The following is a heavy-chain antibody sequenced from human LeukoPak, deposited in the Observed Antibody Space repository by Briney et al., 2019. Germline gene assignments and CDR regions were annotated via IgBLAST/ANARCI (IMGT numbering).Heavy chain of an antibody. Sequence: GGSLRLSCAASGFTFSDYYMSWIRQAPGKGLEWVSYISSGTSYTNYADSVKGRFTISRDNAKNSLYLQMNNLRAEDTALYYCARLVVEAATPGYFDYWGQGTLVTVSS. V-gene: IGHV3-11*06. CDR2: ISSGTSYT. CDR1: GFTFSDYY. J-gene: IGHJ4*02. D-gene: IGHD2-15*01. CDR3: ARLVVEAATPGYFDY.